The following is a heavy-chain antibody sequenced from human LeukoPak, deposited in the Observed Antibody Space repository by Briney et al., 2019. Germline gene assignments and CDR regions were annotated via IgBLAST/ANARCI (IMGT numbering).Heavy chain of an antibody. CDR1: GGTFSSYA. CDR3: ASSLTYYDILTGLNYYYYGMDV. V-gene: IGHV1-69*04. D-gene: IGHD3-9*01. CDR2: IIPILGIA. J-gene: IGHJ6*02. Sequence: SVKASCKASGGTFSSYAISWVRQAPGQGLEWMGRIIPILGIANYAQKFQGRVTITADKSTSTAYMELSSLRSEDTAVYYCASSLTYYDILTGLNYYYYGMDVWGQGTTVTVSS.